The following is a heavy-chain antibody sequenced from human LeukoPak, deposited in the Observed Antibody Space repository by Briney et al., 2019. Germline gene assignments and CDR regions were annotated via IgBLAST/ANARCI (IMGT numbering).Heavy chain of an antibody. Sequence: PSETLSLTCAVYGGSSSGYYWSWIRQPPGKGLERIGEINHSGSTNYNPSLKSRVTISVDTSKNQFSLKLSSVTAADTAVYYCARGYANQKPRRTRDTAQYYFDYWGQGTLVTVSS. J-gene: IGHJ4*02. CDR2: INHSGST. CDR1: GGSSSGYY. CDR3: ARGYANQKPRRTRDTAQYYFDY. D-gene: IGHD2-8*01. V-gene: IGHV4-34*01.